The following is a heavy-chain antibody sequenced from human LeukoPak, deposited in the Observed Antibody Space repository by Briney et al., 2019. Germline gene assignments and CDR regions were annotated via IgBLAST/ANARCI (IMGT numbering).Heavy chain of an antibody. CDR3: AGDLNWETY. CDR1: GFTFSSYS. CDR2: ISSSSSYI. J-gene: IGHJ4*02. V-gene: IGHV3-21*01. D-gene: IGHD7-27*01. Sequence: GGSLRLSCAASGFTFSSYSMNWVRQAPGKGLEWVSSISSSSSYIYYADSVKGRFTISRDNAKNSLYLQMNGLRAEDTAVYYCAGDLNWETYWGQGTLVSVSS.